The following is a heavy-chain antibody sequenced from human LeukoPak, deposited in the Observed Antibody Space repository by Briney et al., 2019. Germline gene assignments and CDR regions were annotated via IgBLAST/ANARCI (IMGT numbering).Heavy chain of an antibody. CDR3: ARHVTDYDFWSGSFGYYGMDV. CDR2: IYYSGST. V-gene: IGHV4-59*08. Sequence: SETLSLTCTVSGGSISSYYWSWIRQPPGKGLEWIGYIYYSGSTNYNPSLKSRVTISVDTSKNQFSLKLSSVTAADTAVYYCARHVTDYDFWSGSFGYYGMDVWGQGTTVTVSS. D-gene: IGHD3-3*01. J-gene: IGHJ6*02. CDR1: GGSISSYY.